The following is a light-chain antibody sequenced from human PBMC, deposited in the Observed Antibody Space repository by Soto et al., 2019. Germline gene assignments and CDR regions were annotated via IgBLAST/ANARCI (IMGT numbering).Light chain of an antibody. CDR2: EVS. CDR1: SSDVGGYNY. J-gene: IGLJ1*01. CDR3: SSYAGSNNPPYV. V-gene: IGLV2-8*01. Sequence: QSALTQPPSASGSPGLSVTISCTGTSSDVGGYNYVSWYQQHPGKAPKLMIYEVSKRPSGVPDRFSGSKSGNTASLTVSGLQAEDEADYCCSSYAGSNNPPYVFGTGTKLTVL.